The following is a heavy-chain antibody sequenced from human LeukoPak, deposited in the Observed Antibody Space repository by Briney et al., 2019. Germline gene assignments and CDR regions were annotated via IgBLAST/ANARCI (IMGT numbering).Heavy chain of an antibody. D-gene: IGHD3-10*01. J-gene: IGHJ4*02. CDR3: RTYGSSRSDEY. Sequence: GGSLRLSCAASGFTVSSNYMSWVRQAPGKGLEWVSVIFSGGSTYYTDSVKGRFTISRDNSKNTLYLQMNSLRAEDTAVYYCRTYGSSRSDEYWGQGTLVT. V-gene: IGHV3-66*01. CDR1: GFTVSSNY. CDR2: IFSGGST.